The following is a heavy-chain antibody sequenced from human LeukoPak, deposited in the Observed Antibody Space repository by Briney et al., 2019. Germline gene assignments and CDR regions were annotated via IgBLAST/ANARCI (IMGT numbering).Heavy chain of an antibody. D-gene: IGHD3-16*02. CDR1: GGSISSYY. V-gene: IGHV4-4*07. J-gene: IGHJ3*02. CDR2: IYTSGST. CDR3: ARGRDYVWGSYRPDAFDI. Sequence: RPSETLSLXCTVSGGSISSYYWSWIRQPAGKGLESIGRIYTSGSTNYNPSLKSRVTMSVDTSKNQFSLKLSSVTAADTAVYYCARGRDYVWGSYRPDAFDIWGQGTMVTVSS.